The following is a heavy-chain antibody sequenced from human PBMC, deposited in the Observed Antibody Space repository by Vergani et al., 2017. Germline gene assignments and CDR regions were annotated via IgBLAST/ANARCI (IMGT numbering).Heavy chain of an antibody. V-gene: IGHV4-39*01. CDR1: ADSISSGSYY. J-gene: IGHJ4*02. Sequence: QLQLQQSGPGLVKPSETLFLTCTVSADSISSGSYYWGWIRQPPGKSLEWIGSIYYSGLTHYNPSLKSRVAISVDTSKNQFSLKVTSVTAADTAVYFCARQXPGSGWSPGDFDDWGQGILVTVSS. D-gene: IGHD6-19*01. CDR3: ARQXPGSGWSPGDFDD. CDR2: IYYSGLT.